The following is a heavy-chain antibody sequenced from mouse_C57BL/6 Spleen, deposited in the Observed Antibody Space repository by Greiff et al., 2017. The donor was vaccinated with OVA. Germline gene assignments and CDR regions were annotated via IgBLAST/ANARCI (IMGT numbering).Heavy chain of an antibody. Sequence: EVKLVESGGGLVKPGGSLKLSCAASGFTFSDYGMHWVRQAPEKGLEWVAYISSGSSTIYYEDTVKGRFTISSANAKNTLFLQMNSLRAEDTSIYYCARGGYFDYWGQGTTRTGSS. CDR1: GFTFSDYG. J-gene: IGHJ2*01. V-gene: IGHV5-17*01. CDR3: ARGGYFDY. CDR2: ISSGSSTI.